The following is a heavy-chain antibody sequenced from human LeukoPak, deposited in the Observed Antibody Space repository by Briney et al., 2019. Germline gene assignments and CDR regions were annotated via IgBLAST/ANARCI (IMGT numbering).Heavy chain of an antibody. J-gene: IGHJ4*02. Sequence: PGGSLRLSCAASGFTFTSYALTWVRQPPGKGLEWIGEVHLDGRTNYNPSLESRLTMSVDLSENHISLKLTSVTAADTAVYYCAREGGFYRPLDYSGQGILVTVSS. D-gene: IGHD3-3*01. CDR3: AREGGFYRPLDY. CDR1: GFTFTSYAL. CDR2: VHLDGRT. V-gene: IGHV4-4*02.